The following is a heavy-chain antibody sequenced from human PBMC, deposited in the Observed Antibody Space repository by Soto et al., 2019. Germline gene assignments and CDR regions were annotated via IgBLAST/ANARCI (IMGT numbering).Heavy chain of an antibody. Sequence: GESLKISCKGSGYSFTSYWISWVRQMPGKGLEWMGRIDPSDSYTNYSPSFQGHVTSSADKSISTAYLQWSSLKASDTAMYYCARQDSGYDYYYYYGMDVWGQGTTVTVSS. CDR3: ARQDSGYDYYYYYGMDV. J-gene: IGHJ6*02. CDR1: GYSFTSYW. D-gene: IGHD5-12*01. V-gene: IGHV5-10-1*01. CDR2: IDPSDSYT.